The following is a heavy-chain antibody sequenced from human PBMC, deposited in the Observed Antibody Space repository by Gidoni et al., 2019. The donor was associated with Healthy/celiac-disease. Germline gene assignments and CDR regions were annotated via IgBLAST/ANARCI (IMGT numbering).Heavy chain of an antibody. CDR1: GGSLSSGGYY. CDR3: ASTYDSSGYNNWFDP. V-gene: IGHV4-31*03. D-gene: IGHD3-22*01. CDR2: IYYSGST. Sequence: QVQLQESCPGLVKPSQTLSLTCPVSGGSLSSGGYYWSWIRQHPGKGLEWSGYIYYSGSTYYNPSLKSRVTISVDTSKNQFSLKLSSVTAADTAVYYCASTYDSSGYNNWFDPWGQGTLVTVSS. J-gene: IGHJ5*02.